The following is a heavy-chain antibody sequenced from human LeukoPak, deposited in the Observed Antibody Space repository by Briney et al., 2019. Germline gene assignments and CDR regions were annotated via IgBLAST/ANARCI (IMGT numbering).Heavy chain of an antibody. J-gene: IGHJ4*02. V-gene: IGHV3-23*01. CDR3: AKGSSAVRGVSKIFDY. D-gene: IGHD3-10*01. Sequence: PGGSLRLSCAASGVTFSSYGMSWVRQAPGKGLEWVSAISGSGGSTYYADSVKGRFTISRDNSKNTLYLQMNSLRAEDTAAYYCAKGSSAVRGVSKIFDYWGQGTLVTVSS. CDR1: GVTFSSYG. CDR2: ISGSGGST.